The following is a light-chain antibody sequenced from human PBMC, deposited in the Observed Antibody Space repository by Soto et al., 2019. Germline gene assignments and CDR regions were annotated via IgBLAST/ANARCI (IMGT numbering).Light chain of an antibody. CDR2: LAS. J-gene: IGKJ1*01. Sequence: IIITQAPATLSVSLGERATLSCTAGQTIYGNVAWYQQRPGQSPRLRIYLASTRPTGVPARFSGSRSGTDFTLTTSTPQSEAFAIYYCQQYQNFRTLGQGTKVDIK. V-gene: IGKV3-15*01. CDR1: QTIYGN. CDR3: QQYQNFRT.